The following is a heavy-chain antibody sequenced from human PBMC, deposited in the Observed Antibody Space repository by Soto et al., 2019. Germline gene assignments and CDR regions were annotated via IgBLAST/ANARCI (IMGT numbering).Heavy chain of an antibody. CDR1: GFTFSSYS. CDR2: ISGSGGST. Sequence: GGSLRLSCAASGFTFSSYSMNWVRQAPGKGLEWVSAISGSGGSTYYADSVKGRFTISRDNSKNTLYLQMNSLRAEDTAVYYCATPFTIFGVVIIWSWHYWGQGTLVTVSS. CDR3: ATPFTIFGVVIIWSWHY. J-gene: IGHJ4*02. D-gene: IGHD3-3*01. V-gene: IGHV3-23*01.